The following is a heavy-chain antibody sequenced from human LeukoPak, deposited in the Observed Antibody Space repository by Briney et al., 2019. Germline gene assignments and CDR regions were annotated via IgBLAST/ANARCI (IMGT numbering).Heavy chain of an antibody. CDR2: IYSDGSSK. CDR1: GFTISSYC. J-gene: IGHJ6*03. Sequence: GETLTLSCAASGFTISSYCMHWVRQAPGKGLVWVSRIYSDGSSKSYADSVKGRFTISRDNAKNTLYLQMNSLRAEDTAVYYCARVYLDQPRVTTEYYYYYYMDVWGKGTTVSVSS. V-gene: IGHV3-74*01. D-gene: IGHD4-17*01. CDR3: ARVYLDQPRVTTEYYYYYYMDV.